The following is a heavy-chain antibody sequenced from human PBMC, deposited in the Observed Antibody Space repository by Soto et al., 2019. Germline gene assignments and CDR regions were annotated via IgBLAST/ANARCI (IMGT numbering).Heavy chain of an antibody. CDR2: ISYDGSNK. CDR3: AMGPGRVATIIPIDY. V-gene: IGHV3-30*03. Sequence: GGSLRLSCAASGFTFSSYGMHWVRQAPGKGLEWVAVISYDGSNKYYADSVKGRFTISRDNSKNTLYLQMNSLRAEDTAVYYCAMGPGRVATIIPIDYWGQGTLVTVSS. D-gene: IGHD5-12*01. CDR1: GFTFSSYG. J-gene: IGHJ4*02.